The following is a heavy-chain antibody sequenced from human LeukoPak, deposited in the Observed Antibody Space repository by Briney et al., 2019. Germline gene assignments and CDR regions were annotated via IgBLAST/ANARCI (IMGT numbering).Heavy chain of an antibody. CDR2: IKEDGIEK. V-gene: IGHV3-7*01. CDR1: GITLSSYW. Sequence: PGGSLRLSCAASGITLSSYWMGWVREAPGKGLEWVANIKEDGIEKYYVDSVKRRFTISRDNAKNSLYLQMNSLRAEDTAVYYCARDRCSGGSCYTLWGQGTLVTVPS. D-gene: IGHD2-15*01. J-gene: IGHJ1*01. CDR3: ARDRCSGGSCYTL.